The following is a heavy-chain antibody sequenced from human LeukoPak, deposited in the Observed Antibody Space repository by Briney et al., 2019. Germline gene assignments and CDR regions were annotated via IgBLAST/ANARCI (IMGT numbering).Heavy chain of an antibody. CDR3: ASSIAVAGTGLLVY. J-gene: IGHJ4*02. Sequence: VSVKVSCKASGYTFTSYGISSVRHAPGQGLEWMGWISAYNGNTNYAQKLQGRVTMTTDTSTSTAYMELRSLRSDDTAVYYCASSIAVAGTGLLVYWGQGTLVTVSS. D-gene: IGHD6-19*01. CDR2: ISAYNGNT. CDR1: GYTFTSYG. V-gene: IGHV1-18*04.